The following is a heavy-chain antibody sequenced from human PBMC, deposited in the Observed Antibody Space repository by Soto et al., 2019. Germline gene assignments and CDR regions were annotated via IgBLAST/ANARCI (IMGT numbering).Heavy chain of an antibody. CDR3: AKEVVVESAGRSHYYYYGLDV. CDR2: ISGSGGRT. D-gene: IGHD2-2*01. CDR1: GFTFSIYA. J-gene: IGHJ6*02. V-gene: IGHV3-23*01. Sequence: EVQLLESGGGLVQPGGSLRLSCEASGFTFSIYAMNWVRQAPGKGLEWVSVISGSGGRTYYADSVKGRFTMSRDNSKNTLYLQMNSLRADDTAVYYCAKEVVVESAGRSHYYYYGLDVWGQGTTVTVCS.